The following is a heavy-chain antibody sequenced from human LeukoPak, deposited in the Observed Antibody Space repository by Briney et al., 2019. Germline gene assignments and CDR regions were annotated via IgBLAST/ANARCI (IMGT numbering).Heavy chain of an antibody. CDR2: IYYSGST. CDR1: GGSISSGGYY. D-gene: IGHD3-10*01. Sequence: SSETLSLTRTVSGGSISSGGYYWSWIRQHPGKGLECIGYIYYSGSTYYNPSLKSRVTISIDTSRNQFSLKLSSVTAADTGVYFCARDEGGRHYYGSGSRVYWGQGTLVTVSS. J-gene: IGHJ4*02. V-gene: IGHV4-31*03. CDR3: ARDEGGRHYYGSGSRVY.